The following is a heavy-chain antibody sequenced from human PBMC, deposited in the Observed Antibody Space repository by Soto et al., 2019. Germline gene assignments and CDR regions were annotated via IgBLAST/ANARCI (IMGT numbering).Heavy chain of an antibody. V-gene: IGHV3-23*01. J-gene: IGHJ4*02. CDR2: ISRSGDTS. Sequence: PGGSLRLSCAASGFTFDNYVMTWVRQAPGKGLEWVSAISRSGDTSYYADSERGRFTISRDNSKSRLFLERSSPRAENTALYYWAKAALVGGGISAFDYCGQGILVTVSS. CDR1: GFTFDNYV. CDR3: AKAALVGGGISAFDY. D-gene: IGHD2-15*01.